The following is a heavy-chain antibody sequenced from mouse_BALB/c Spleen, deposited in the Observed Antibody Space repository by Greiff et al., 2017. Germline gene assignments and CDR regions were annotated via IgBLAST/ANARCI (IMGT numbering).Heavy chain of an antibody. CDR3: ARDSSGYRAY. CDR1: GFNIKDYY. D-gene: IGHD3-2*01. J-gene: IGHJ3*01. CDR2: IDPENGNT. V-gene: IGHV14-1*02. Sequence: VQLQQSGAELVRPGALVKLSCKASGFNIKDYYMHWVKQRPEQGLEWIGWIDPENGNTIYDPKFQGKASITADTSSNTAYLQLSSLTSEDTAVYYCARDSSGYRAYWGQGTLVTVSA.